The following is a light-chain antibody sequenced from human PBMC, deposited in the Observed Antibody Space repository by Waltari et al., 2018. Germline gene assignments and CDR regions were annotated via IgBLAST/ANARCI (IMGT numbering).Light chain of an antibody. J-gene: IGLJ2*01. CDR1: KLGDKY. CDR2: QDT. CDR3: QAWDSSVV. Sequence: SYELTQPPSVSVSPGQTASITCSGDKLGDKYACWNQQRAGQSPVLVTYQDTKRPSGIPDRFSGSNSGTTATLTISGTQAMDEADYYCQAWDSSVVFGGGTKLTVL. V-gene: IGLV3-1*01.